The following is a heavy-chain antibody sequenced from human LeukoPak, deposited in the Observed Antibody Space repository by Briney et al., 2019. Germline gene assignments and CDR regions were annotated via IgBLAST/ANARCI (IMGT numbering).Heavy chain of an antibody. CDR1: GFTFSTYW. CDR2: IKEDGSEK. J-gene: IGHJ4*02. V-gene: IGHV3-7*01. D-gene: IGHD1-26*01. CDR3: VRAGWELDY. Sequence: GGSLRLSCAASGFTFSTYWMAWVRQAPGKGLQWVAHIKEDGSEKYYLDSVRGRFTIGRDDAKSSLYLQMTSLRAEDTALYYCVRAGWELDYWGQGTPVTVSS.